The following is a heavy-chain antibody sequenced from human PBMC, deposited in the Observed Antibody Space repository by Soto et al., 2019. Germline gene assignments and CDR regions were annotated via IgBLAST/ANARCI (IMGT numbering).Heavy chain of an antibody. D-gene: IGHD6-6*01. J-gene: IGHJ5*02. V-gene: IGHV4-59*01. CDR3: VRGISARQEGYTWFDP. CDR2: IFYSGST. CDR1: GCSMSSYY. Sequence: SETLSLTCTVSGCSMSSYYWSWIRQSPGKGLEWIGYIFYSGSTNYNPSLQSRVTISLDTPNNQFSLKLHSLTAADTAVYYCVRGISARQEGYTWFDPWGQGALVTVS.